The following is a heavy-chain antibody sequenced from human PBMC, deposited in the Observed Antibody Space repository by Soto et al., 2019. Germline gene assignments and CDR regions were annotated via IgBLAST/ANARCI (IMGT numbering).Heavy chain of an antibody. CDR3: RRSSRYSTDV. D-gene: IGHD6-13*01. J-gene: IGHJ6*02. V-gene: IGHV4-39*01. Sequence: QLQLQESGPGLVKPSETLSLTCTVSGGSISSSSYWGWIRQPPGKGLERIGSIYSTGNTYYNPSPKSRVSISADTSKIQFSLKLTSVTAADTAVYYCRRSSRYSTDVWGQGTTVTVSS. CDR2: IYSTGNT. CDR1: GGSISSSSY.